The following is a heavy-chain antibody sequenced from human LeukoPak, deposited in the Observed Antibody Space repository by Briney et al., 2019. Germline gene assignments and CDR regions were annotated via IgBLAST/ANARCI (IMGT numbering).Heavy chain of an antibody. CDR3: ARVRITMVRGVISGYYYMDV. J-gene: IGHJ6*03. V-gene: IGHV3-11*01. CDR2: ISSSGSTI. Sequence: GGSLRLSCAASGFTFSDYYMGWIRQAPGKGLEWVSYISSSGSTIYYADSVKGRFTISRDNAKNSLYLQMNSLRAEDTVVYYCARVRITMVRGVISGYYYMDVWGKGTTVTISS. CDR1: GFTFSDYY. D-gene: IGHD3-10*01.